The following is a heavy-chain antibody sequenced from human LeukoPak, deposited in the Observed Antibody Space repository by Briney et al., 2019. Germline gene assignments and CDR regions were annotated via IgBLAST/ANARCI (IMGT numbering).Heavy chain of an antibody. CDR1: GGSISNHY. V-gene: IGHV4-59*08. CDR3: ARGGWSMDY. CDR2: IYYSGST. Sequence: SETLSLTCTVSGGSISNHYWSWVRQPPGKGLEWIGYIYYSGSTNYKSSLKSRVTMSVDTSKNQFSLKLSSVTAADTAVYFCARGGWSMDYWGQGALVTVSS. D-gene: IGHD6-19*01. J-gene: IGHJ4*02.